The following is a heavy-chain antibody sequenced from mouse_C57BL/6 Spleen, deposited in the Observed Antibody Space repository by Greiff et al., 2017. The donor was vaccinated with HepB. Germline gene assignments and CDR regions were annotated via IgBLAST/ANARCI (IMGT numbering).Heavy chain of an antibody. J-gene: IGHJ4*01. V-gene: IGHV1-76*01. CDR3: AKNYYYYAMDY. D-gene: IGHD1-1*02. CDR1: GYTFTDYY. CDR2: IYPGSGNT. Sequence: VQLVESGAELVRPGASVKLSCKASGYTFTDYYINWVKQRPGQGLEWIARIYPGSGNTYYNEKFKGKATLTAEKSSSTAYMQLSSLTSEDSAVYFCAKNYYYYAMDYWGQGTSVTVSS.